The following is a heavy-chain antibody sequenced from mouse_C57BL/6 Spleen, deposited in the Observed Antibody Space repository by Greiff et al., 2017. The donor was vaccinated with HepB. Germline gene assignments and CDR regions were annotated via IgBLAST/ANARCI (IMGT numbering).Heavy chain of an antibody. Sequence: VQLQQSGAELVRPGASVTLSCKASGYTFTDYEMHWVKQTPVHGLEWIGAIDPETGGTAYNQKFKGKAILTADKSSSTAYMGLRSLTSEDSAVYYCTRWLGFAYWGQGTLVTVSA. CDR1: GYTFTDYE. CDR3: TRWLGFAY. V-gene: IGHV1-15*01. CDR2: IDPETGGT. J-gene: IGHJ3*01. D-gene: IGHD2-2*01.